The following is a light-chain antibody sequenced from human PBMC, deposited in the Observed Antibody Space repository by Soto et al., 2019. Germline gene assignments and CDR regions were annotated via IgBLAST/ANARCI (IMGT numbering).Light chain of an antibody. V-gene: IGLV1-51*01. CDR3: GTWDSSLSAGGV. J-gene: IGLJ2*01. Sequence: QSVLTQPPSVSAAPGQKVTISCSVSSSNIGNNYVSWYQQLPGTAPKLLIYDNNKRPSGIPDRFSGSKSGTSATLGITGLQTGDDADYYCGTWDSSLSAGGVFGGGTKLTVL. CDR1: SSNIGNNY. CDR2: DNN.